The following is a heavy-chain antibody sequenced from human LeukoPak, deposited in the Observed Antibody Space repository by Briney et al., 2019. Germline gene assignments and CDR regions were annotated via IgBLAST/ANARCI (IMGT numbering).Heavy chain of an antibody. D-gene: IGHD3-10*01. J-gene: IGHJ4*02. CDR3: ARGPLWFGDFPNFHY. CDR1: GYTFTSYG. V-gene: IGHV1-18*01. CDR2: ISAYNGNT. Sequence: ASVKVSCKASGYTFTSYGISWVRQAPGQGLEWMGWISAYNGNTNYAQKLQGRVTMTTDTSTSTAYMELRSLRSDDTAVYYCARGPLWFGDFPNFHYWGQGTLVTVSS.